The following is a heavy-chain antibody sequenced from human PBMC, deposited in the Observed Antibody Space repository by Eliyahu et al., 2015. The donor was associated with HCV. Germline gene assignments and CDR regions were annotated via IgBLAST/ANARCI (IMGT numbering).Heavy chain of an antibody. V-gene: IGHV3-9*01. CDR2: ISWNSGRI. J-gene: IGHJ4*02. CDR1: GFTFEDYA. D-gene: IGHD5-12*01. Sequence: EVQVVESGGGLVQPGRSLRLSCAASGFTFEDYAMHWVRQAPGKGLEWVSGISWNSGRIGYADSVKGRFTISRDNAKNSLYLQMNSLRVEDTALYYCGKDLGTMGWNSIDYWGQGTLVTVSS. CDR3: GKDLGTMGWNSIDY.